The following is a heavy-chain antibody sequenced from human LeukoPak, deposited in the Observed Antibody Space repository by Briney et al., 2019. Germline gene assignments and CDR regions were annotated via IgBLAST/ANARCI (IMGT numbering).Heavy chain of an antibody. V-gene: IGHV3-74*01. Sequence: GGSLRLSCAPSGFTFSSKCMHWARQGPGKGLVWLSRINPEGSRTHYAESVKGRFTISRDKTQNTLSLEMNSQGEEGRAVYYCTRDFNGRDDFWGQGTLVTVSS. J-gene: IGHJ4*02. D-gene: IGHD2-8*01. CDR2: INPEGSRT. CDR3: TRDFNGRDDF. CDR1: GFTFSSKC.